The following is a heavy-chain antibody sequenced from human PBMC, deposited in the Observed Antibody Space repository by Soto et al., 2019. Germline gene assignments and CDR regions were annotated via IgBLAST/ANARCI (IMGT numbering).Heavy chain of an antibody. CDR1: GFTFTNAW. V-gene: IGHV3-15*07. J-gene: IGHJ4*01. CDR3: TTDSYSTIIIVRFDY. CDR2: IKSKTDGGTT. Sequence: GGCLRLSCAASGFTFTNAWINWVRQAPGRGLEWVGRIKSKTDGGTTDYAEPVKGRFAISRDDSNNMVYLQMNSLKIEDTAVYYCTTDSYSTIIIVRFDYRGHGTLVTVSS. D-gene: IGHD3-22*01.